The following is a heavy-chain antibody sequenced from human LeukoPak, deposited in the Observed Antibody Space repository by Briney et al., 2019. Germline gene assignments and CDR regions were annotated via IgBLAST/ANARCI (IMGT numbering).Heavy chain of an antibody. CDR2: RLYTGDNE. CDR1: GFSLSSFD. J-gene: IGHJ4*02. D-gene: IGHD4-23*01. CDR3: ARDLRGNRDY. V-gene: IGHV3-33*05. Sequence: QTGGSLRLSCAASGFSLSSFDMLWVRQVPGKGLEGVPFRLYTGDNEWYVDSVKGRFTISRDNPKNRLCLQMNSLRAEDTAVYFCARDLRGNRDYWGQGTLVTVSS.